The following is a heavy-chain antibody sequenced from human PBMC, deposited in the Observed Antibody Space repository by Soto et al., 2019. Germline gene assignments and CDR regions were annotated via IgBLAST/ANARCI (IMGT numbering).Heavy chain of an antibody. V-gene: IGHV1-58*01. CDR1: GFTFTSSA. D-gene: IGHD2-15*01. CDR2: IVVGSGNT. Sequence: ASVKVSCKASGFTFTSSAVQWVRQARGQRLEWIGWIVVGSGNTNYAQKIQERVTITRDMSTSTAYMELSSLRSEDTAVYYCAAGVVLNGMDVWGQGTTVTVSS. J-gene: IGHJ6*02. CDR3: AAGVVLNGMDV.